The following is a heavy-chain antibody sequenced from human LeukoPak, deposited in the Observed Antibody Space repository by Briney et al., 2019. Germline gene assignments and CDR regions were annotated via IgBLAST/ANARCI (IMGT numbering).Heavy chain of an antibody. CDR1: GGSVSSGGSY. CDR2: IYYNGSP. Sequence: PSETLSLTCTVSGGSVSSGGSYWSWIRQHPGKGLEWLGYIYYNGSPYYNLSLKSRGTMSLDTSKNQFSLKLSSVTAADTAVYHCRVTGSRVYDSSGYYYDYFDYWGQGTLVTVSS. J-gene: IGHJ4*02. V-gene: IGHV4-31*03. D-gene: IGHD3-22*01. CDR3: RVTGSRVYDSSGYYYDYFDY.